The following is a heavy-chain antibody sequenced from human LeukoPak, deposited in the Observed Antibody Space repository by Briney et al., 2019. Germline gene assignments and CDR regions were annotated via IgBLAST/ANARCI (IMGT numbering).Heavy chain of an antibody. V-gene: IGHV1-46*01. CDR2: INPSGGRT. CDR3: ASLRSGDYEGFDY. CDR1: GYTFTSYY. Sequence: ASVRVSCKASGYTFTSYYMHWVRQAPGQGLEWMGIINPSGGRTSYAQKFQGRVTMTRDTSTGTVYMELSSLRSEDPAVYYCASLRSGDYEGFDYWGQGTLVTVSS. J-gene: IGHJ4*02. D-gene: IGHD2-21*02.